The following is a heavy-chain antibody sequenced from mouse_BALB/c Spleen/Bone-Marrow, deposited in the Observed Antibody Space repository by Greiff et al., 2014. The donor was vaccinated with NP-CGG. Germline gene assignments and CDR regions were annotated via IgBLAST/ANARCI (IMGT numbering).Heavy chain of an antibody. D-gene: IGHD2-3*01. Sequence: EVQLVESGGGLVQPGGSLKLSCAASGFDFRRYWMNWVRQAPGKGLEWIGEINPDSSTVNYTPSLKDKFFITRDNAKNTLYLQMRKVRSEDTAIYYCARNGYYGWSANWGQGTLVTVSA. J-gene: IGHJ3*01. CDR2: INPDSSTV. V-gene: IGHV4-1*02. CDR1: GFDFRRYW. CDR3: ARNGYYGWSAN.